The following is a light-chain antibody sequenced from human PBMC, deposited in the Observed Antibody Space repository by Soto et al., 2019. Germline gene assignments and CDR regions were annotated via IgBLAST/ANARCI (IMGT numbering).Light chain of an antibody. CDR2: DAS. J-gene: IGKJ2*01. Sequence: DIQMTQSPSTLSASAGDRVTISCRASQSIASWLAWYQQKAEKAPNRLIYDASSLESGVPSRFSGSGSGTDFTLTISSLQPDDYATYYCQQYHTYPYTFGQGTKLEI. CDR3: QQYHTYPYT. CDR1: QSIASW. V-gene: IGKV1-5*01.